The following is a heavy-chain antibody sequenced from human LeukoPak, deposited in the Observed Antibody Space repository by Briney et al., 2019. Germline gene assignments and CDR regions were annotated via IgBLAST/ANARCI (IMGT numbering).Heavy chain of an antibody. D-gene: IGHD5-18*01. CDR1: GGSISSYY. CDR3: ATENKAGYTYGGRFVP. J-gene: IGHJ5*02. V-gene: IGHV4-59*08. Sequence: SETPSLTCTVSGGSISSYYSSWIRQPPGKGLEWIGYIHYSGSTNYNPSLKSRVTISVDTSKNQFSLKLSSVTAADTAVYYCATENKAGYTYGGRFVPGGQGTLVTVSS. CDR2: IHYSGST.